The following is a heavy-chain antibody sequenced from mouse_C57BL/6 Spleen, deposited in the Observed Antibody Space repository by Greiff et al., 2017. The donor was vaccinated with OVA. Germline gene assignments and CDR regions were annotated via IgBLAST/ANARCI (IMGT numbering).Heavy chain of an antibody. V-gene: IGHV5-17*01. J-gene: IGHJ2*01. CDR2: ISSGSSTI. CDR3: ARTRFSVVATDY. CDR1: GFTFSDYG. Sequence: EVKLMESGGGLVKPGGSLKLSCAASGFTFSDYGMHWVRQAPEKGLEWVAYISSGSSTIYYADTVKGRFTISRDNAKNTLFLQMTSLRSEDTAMYYCARTRFSVVATDYWGQGTTLTVSS. D-gene: IGHD1-1*01.